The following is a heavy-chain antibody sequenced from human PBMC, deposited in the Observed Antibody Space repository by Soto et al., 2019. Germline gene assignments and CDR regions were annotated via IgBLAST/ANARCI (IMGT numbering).Heavy chain of an antibody. D-gene: IGHD3-3*01. CDR1: GFTFSSFG. V-gene: IGHV3-33*01. CDR3: ARDASYYSLWSGYYPSRNGMDV. Sequence: QVQVVESGGGVVQPGRSLRLSCAASGFTFSSFGMHWVRQAPGKGLEWVSLIWYDGSKKSYGDSVKGRFTISRDNSRNTVYLQMNRLRADDTAVYYCARDASYYSLWSGYYPSRNGMDVWGQGTKVTVSS. J-gene: IGHJ6*02. CDR2: IWYDGSKK.